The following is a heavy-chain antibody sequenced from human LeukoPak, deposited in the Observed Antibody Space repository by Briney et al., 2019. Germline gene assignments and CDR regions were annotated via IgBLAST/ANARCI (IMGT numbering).Heavy chain of an antibody. CDR1: GYTFTSYY. J-gene: IGHJ4*02. V-gene: IGHV1-46*01. Sequence: EASVKVSWKASGYTFTSYYMHWVRQAPGQGLEWMGIINPSGGSTSYAQKFQGRVTMTRDTSINTAYLDFYSLTSEDTAVYYCARGYSPSVRTTGNDFWGQGTLVTVSS. D-gene: IGHD1-1*01. CDR3: ARGYSPSVRTTGNDF. CDR2: INPSGGST.